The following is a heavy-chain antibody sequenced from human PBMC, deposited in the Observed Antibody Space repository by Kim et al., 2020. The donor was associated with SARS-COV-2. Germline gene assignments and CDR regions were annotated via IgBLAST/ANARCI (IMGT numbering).Heavy chain of an antibody. J-gene: IGHJ6*04. CDR2: INPNSGGT. CDR3: ARVWGARAADPRYSGSYYPISLDV. D-gene: IGHD1-26*01. Sequence: ASVKVSCKASGYTFTGYYMHWVRQAPGQGLEWMGRINPNSGGTNYAQKFQGRVTMTRDTSISTAYMELSRLRSDDTAVYYCARVWGARAADPRYSGSYYPISLDVWGKGTTVTVSS. V-gene: IGHV1-2*06. CDR1: GYTFTGYY.